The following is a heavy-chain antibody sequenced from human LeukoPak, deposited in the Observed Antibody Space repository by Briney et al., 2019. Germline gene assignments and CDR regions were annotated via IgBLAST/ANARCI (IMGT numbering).Heavy chain of an antibody. Sequence: PGGSLRLSCAASGFTFSSYWMSWVRQAPGKGLDWVANIKKDASEKYYVDSVKGRFTISRDNAKNSLYLQMNSLGVEDTAVYYCARVYGSGTYYPYRMDVWGQGTTVTVSS. D-gene: IGHD3-10*01. CDR3: ARVYGSGTYYPYRMDV. CDR2: IKKDASEK. V-gene: IGHV3-7*04. J-gene: IGHJ6*02. CDR1: GFTFSSYW.